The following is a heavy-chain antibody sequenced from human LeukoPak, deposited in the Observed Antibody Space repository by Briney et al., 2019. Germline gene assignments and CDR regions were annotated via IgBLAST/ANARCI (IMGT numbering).Heavy chain of an antibody. CDR3: ARDGDSSGYSYYFDY. CDR1: GGSISSYY. Sequence: PSETLSLTCTVSGGSISSYYWSWIRQPPGKGLEWIGYIYYSGSTNYNPSLKSRVTISVDTSKNQFSLKLSSVTAADTAVYYCARDGDSSGYSYYFDYWGQGTLVTVSS. CDR2: IYYSGST. D-gene: IGHD3-22*01. J-gene: IGHJ4*02. V-gene: IGHV4-59*12.